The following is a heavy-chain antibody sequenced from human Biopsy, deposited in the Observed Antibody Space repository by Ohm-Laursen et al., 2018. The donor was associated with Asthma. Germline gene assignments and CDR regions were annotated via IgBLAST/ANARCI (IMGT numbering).Heavy chain of an antibody. CDR1: GYSPTDLS. CDR2: HDHEEGGT. Sequence: ASVKVSCKVSGYSPTDLSMHWVRQAPGQGLEWMGGHDHEEGGTVNARRFQGRVTMTEDTSTDTAYMELSSLSSDDTAVYYCASDFPKDYVRYNFQFWGQGTLVTVSS. CDR3: ASDFPKDYVRYNFQF. J-gene: IGHJ4*02. V-gene: IGHV1-24*01. D-gene: IGHD4-17*01.